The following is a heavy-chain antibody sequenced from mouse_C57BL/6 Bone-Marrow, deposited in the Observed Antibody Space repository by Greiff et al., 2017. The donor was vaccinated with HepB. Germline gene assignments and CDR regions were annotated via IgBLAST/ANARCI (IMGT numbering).Heavy chain of an antibody. D-gene: IGHD1-1*01. CDR1: GYSFTGYY. V-gene: IGHV1-42*01. Sequence: EVQLQESGPELVKPGASVKISCKASGYSFTGYYMNWVKQSPEKSLEWIGEINPSTGGTTYNQKFKAKATLTVDKSSSTAYMQLKSLTSEDSAVYYCARRGSSYDWYFDVWGTGTTVTVSS. J-gene: IGHJ1*03. CDR2: INPSTGGT. CDR3: ARRGSSYDWYFDV.